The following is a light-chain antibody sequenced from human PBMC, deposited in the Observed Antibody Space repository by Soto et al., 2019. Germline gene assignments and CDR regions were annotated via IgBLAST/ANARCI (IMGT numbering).Light chain of an antibody. CDR2: GAS. V-gene: IGKV1-33*01. CDR1: QDISKY. J-gene: IGKJ5*01. Sequence: DIQMTQSPSSLSASVGDRVTITCQANQDISKYLNWYQQKPGKAPKLLIYGASSLEPGVPPRFSGSGSGTDFNFTISSLQPEDIATYYCQRCNNLPITFGQGTRLEMK. CDR3: QRCNNLPIT.